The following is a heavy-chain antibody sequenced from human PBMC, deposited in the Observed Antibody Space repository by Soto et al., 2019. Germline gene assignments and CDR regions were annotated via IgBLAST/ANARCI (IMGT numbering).Heavy chain of an antibody. CDR1: GFTFSSYA. D-gene: IGHD2-2*01. J-gene: IGHJ5*02. CDR2: IYSGGGT. V-gene: IGHV3-66*01. CDR3: ARASLGWFDP. Sequence: GGSLRLSCAASGFTFSSYAMSWVRQAPGKGLEWVSVIYSGGGTYYADSVKGRFTISRDNSKNTLYLQMNSLRAEDTAVYYCARASLGWFDPWGQGTLVTVSS.